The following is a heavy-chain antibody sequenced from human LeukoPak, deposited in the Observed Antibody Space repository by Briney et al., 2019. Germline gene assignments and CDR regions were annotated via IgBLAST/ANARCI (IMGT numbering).Heavy chain of an antibody. Sequence: PSETLSLTCTVSGGSISSYYWSWIRQPPGKGLEWIGYIYYSGSTNYNPSLKSRVTISVDTSKNQFSLKLSSVTAADTAVYYCAREVVVAARYDYRGQGTLVTVSS. CDR1: GGSISSYY. J-gene: IGHJ4*02. CDR2: IYYSGST. V-gene: IGHV4-59*12. D-gene: IGHD2-15*01. CDR3: AREVVVAARYDY.